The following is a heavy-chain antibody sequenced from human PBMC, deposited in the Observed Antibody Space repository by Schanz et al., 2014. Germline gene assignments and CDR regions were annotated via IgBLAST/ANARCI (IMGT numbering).Heavy chain of an antibody. V-gene: IGHV7-4-1*02. CDR3: ARARYGLDV. Sequence: QLVQSGSEFRKPGASVKVSCKASGYIFSSYAIHWVRQAPGQGLEWMGWINPTTGNPGYAQGFTGRFVFSFDPSVSTAYLQMSGLKAEDTAVYSCARARYGLDVWGQGTTVTVSS. CDR1: GYIFSSYA. J-gene: IGHJ6*02. CDR2: INPTTGNP.